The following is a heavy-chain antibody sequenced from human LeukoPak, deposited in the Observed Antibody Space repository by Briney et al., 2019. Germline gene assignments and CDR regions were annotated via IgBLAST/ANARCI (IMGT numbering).Heavy chain of an antibody. CDR3: AKDKTAIDYFDY. J-gene: IGHJ4*02. Sequence: GGSLRLSCAASGFTFSSYGMHWVRQAPGKGPEWVAVIWYDGSNKYYADSAKGRFTISRDNSKNTLYLQMNSLRAEDTAVYYCAKDKTAIDYFDYWGQGTLVTVSS. CDR2: IWYDGSNK. V-gene: IGHV3-33*06. CDR1: GFTFSSYG. D-gene: IGHD2-2*02.